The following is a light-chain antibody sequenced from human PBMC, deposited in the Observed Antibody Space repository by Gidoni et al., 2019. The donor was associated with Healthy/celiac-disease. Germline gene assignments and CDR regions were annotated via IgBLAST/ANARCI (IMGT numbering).Light chain of an antibody. J-gene: IGKJ4*01. V-gene: IGKV2-28*01. CDR2: LGS. Sequence: IVMTPSPPSLPVTPGETASISCRSSQSLLHSNGYNYLDWYLQKPGQSPQLLIYLGSNRASGVPDRFSGSGSGTDFTLKISRVEAEDVGVYYCMQALQTPLTFGGGTKVEIK. CDR3: MQALQTPLT. CDR1: QSLLHSNGYNY.